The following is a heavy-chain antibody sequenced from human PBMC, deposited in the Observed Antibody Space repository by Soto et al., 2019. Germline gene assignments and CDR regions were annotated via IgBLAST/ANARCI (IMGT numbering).Heavy chain of an antibody. D-gene: IGHD3-16*01. V-gene: IGHV1-18*01. CDR1: GYTFTNFG. CDR2: ISAYNGNT. CDR3: TRGGTPIAY. J-gene: IGHJ4*02. Sequence: QVQLVQSGAEVKKPGASVKVSCKASGYTFTNFGISWVRQAPGQGLEWMGWISAYNGNTNYAQNFQGRVTMTTDTSTSTAYTALSSLRSDDPAVYYCTRGGTPIAYWGQGTLVTVSS.